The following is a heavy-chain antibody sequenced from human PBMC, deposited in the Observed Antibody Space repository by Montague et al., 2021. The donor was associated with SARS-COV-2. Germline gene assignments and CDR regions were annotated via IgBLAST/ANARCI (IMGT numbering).Heavy chain of an antibody. Sequence: TLSLTCTVSGGSISSGGYYWSWIRQHPGEGLEWIGYIYYSGSTYYNPSLKSRVTISVDTSKNQFSLKLSSVTAADTAVYYCARAVSITIFGVVGWFDPWGRGTLVTVSS. CDR1: GGSISSGGYY. V-gene: IGHV4-31*03. CDR3: ARAVSITIFGVVGWFDP. CDR2: IYYSGST. D-gene: IGHD3-3*01. J-gene: IGHJ5*02.